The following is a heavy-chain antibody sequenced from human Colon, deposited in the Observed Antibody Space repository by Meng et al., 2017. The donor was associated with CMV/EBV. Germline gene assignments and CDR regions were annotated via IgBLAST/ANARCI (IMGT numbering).Heavy chain of an antibody. CDR3: VHSAITFYDTRSGDYNNFFDS. V-gene: IGHV2-5*01. J-gene: IGHJ5*01. Sequence: GVAVCWIRQPPGTALEWLALIYWNDDKRYSPSLKTRLTLTKDTSRNQVVLTMTNMDPVDTATYFCVHSAITFYDTRSGDYNNFFDSWGQGTLVTVSS. CDR1: GVA. D-gene: IGHD3-3*01. CDR2: IYWNDDK.